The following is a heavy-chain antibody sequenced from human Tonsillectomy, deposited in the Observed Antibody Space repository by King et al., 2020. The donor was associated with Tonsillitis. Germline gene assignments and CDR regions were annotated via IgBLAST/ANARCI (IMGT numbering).Heavy chain of an antibody. V-gene: IGHV5-51*03. J-gene: IGHJ4*02. D-gene: IGHD1-14*01. CDR3: ARYETNYFDY. CDR1: GYTFTSYW. CDR2: VYPGDSDT. Sequence: VQLVESGAEVKKPGESLKISCKGSGYTFTSYWIGWVRQMPGKGLEWMGIVYPGDSDTRYSPSFQGQVTISADKSIRTVYLQWSSLKASDSAIYYCARYETNYFDYWGQGTLVPVSS.